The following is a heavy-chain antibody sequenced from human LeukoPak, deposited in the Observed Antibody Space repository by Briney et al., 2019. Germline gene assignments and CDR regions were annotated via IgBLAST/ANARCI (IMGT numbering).Heavy chain of an antibody. CDR3: ASLNTVNRYFQH. J-gene: IGHJ1*01. V-gene: IGHV4-31*03. Sequence: SQTLSLTCTVSGGSISSGGYYWSWIRQHPGKGLEWIGYIYYSGTTYYNPSLKSRVTISVDRSKNQFSLKLSSVTAADTAVYYCASLNTVNRYFQHWGQGTLVTVSS. CDR1: GGSISSGGYY. D-gene: IGHD4-17*01. CDR2: IYYSGTT.